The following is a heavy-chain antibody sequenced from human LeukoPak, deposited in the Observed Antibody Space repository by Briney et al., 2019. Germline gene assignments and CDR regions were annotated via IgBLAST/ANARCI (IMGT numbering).Heavy chain of an antibody. D-gene: IGHD6-19*01. CDR3: ARVERRYSSGWYAFDI. V-gene: IGHV1-46*03. J-gene: IGHJ3*02. Sequence: GASVKVSCKASGYTFTSYYMHWVRQAPGQGREWMGIINPSGGSTSYAQKFQGRVTMTRDTSTSTVYMELSSLSSEDTAVYYYARVERRYSSGWYAFDIWGQGTMVTVSS. CDR1: GYTFTSYY. CDR2: INPSGGST.